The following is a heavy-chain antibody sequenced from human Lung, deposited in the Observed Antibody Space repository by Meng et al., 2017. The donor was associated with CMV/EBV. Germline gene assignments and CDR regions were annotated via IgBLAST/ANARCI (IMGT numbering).Heavy chain of an antibody. V-gene: IGHV4-4*07. CDR1: GGSISSYY. CDR2: IYTSGST. J-gene: IGHJ1*01. CDR3: ARGSRDEAFQH. D-gene: IGHD5-24*01. Sequence: SCPGCVRTSTTLSLTCTVSGGSISSYYWCWIRQPAGKGLEWFGRIYTSGSTNYIPSLKRRVTMSVDTSKNQFSLKLSSVTASDTAVYYCARGSRDEAFQHWGQGTLVTVSS.